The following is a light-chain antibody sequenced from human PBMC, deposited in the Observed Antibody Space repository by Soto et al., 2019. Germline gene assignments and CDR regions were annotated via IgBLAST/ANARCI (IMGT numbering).Light chain of an antibody. CDR1: QSISNW. CDR3: QQYNTYPLT. Sequence: DIQMTQSPSTLSASVGDRVTITCRASQSISNWLAWYQQKPGKAPKLLIYKASTLETGVSLRFTGSGSETEFTLTISNLQPDDFAIYYCQQYNTYPLTFGGGTKVEIK. CDR2: KAS. J-gene: IGKJ4*01. V-gene: IGKV1-5*03.